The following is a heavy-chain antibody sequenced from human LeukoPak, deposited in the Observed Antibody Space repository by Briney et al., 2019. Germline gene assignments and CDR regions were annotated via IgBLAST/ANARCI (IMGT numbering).Heavy chain of an antibody. V-gene: IGHV3-48*03. CDR2: IGSSGTNK. J-gene: IGHJ4*02. Sequence: PGGSLRLSCAASGFIFSSYEMNWVRQAPGKGLEWISYIGSSGTNKYYADSVNGRFTISRDNAKSSLYLQMNSLRAEDTAVYYCARRGGWGQGTLVTVSS. CDR1: GFIFSSYE. CDR3: ARRGG.